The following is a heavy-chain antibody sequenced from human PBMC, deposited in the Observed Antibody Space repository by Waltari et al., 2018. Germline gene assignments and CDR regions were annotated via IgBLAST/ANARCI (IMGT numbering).Heavy chain of an antibody. CDR3: ARQQWLVRALSFDI. Sequence: QVQLQESGPGLVKPSETLSLTCTVSGGSISSYYWSWIRQPAGKGLEWIGRIYTSGSTNYNPSLKSRVTMSVDTSKNQFSLKLSSVTAADTAVYYCARQQWLVRALSFDIWGQGTMVTVSS. CDR1: GGSISSYY. J-gene: IGHJ3*02. CDR2: IYTSGST. V-gene: IGHV4-4*07. D-gene: IGHD6-19*01.